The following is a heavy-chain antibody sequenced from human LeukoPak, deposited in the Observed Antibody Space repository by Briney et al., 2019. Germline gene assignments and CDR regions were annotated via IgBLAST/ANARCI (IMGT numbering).Heavy chain of an antibody. CDR3: ARDRSRYSYGWDYFDY. CDR1: GYTFTSYG. J-gene: IGHJ4*02. V-gene: IGHV1-18*01. D-gene: IGHD5-18*01. CDR2: ISAYNGNT. Sequence: ASVKVSCKVSGYTFTSYGISWVRQAPGQGLEWMGWISAYNGNTNYAQKLQGRVTMTTDTSTSTAYMELRSLRSDDTAVYYCARDRSRYSYGWDYFDYWGQGTLVTVSS.